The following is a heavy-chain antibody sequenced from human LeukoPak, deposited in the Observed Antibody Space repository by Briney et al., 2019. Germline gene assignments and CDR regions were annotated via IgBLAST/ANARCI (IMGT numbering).Heavy chain of an antibody. CDR3: ARDVGASAPDAFDI. Sequence: KPGGSLRLSCAASGFTFSTHNMNWVRQAPGKGLEWVSSISSSSNYIYYADSVKGRFTISRDNAKNSLYLQMNSLRVEDTDVYYCARDVGASAPDAFDIWGQGTMVTVSS. CDR1: GFTFSTHN. J-gene: IGHJ3*02. CDR2: ISSSSNYI. D-gene: IGHD1-26*01. V-gene: IGHV3-21*01.